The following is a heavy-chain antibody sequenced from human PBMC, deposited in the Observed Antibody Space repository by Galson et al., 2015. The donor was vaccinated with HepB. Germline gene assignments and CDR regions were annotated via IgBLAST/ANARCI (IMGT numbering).Heavy chain of an antibody. D-gene: IGHD3-10*01. CDR3: ARDSGYSGAGYYSDAFDI. J-gene: IGHJ3*02. CDR2: TYYRSKWNY. V-gene: IGHV6-1*01. CDR1: GDSVSSNSAA. Sequence: CAISGDSVSSNSAAWNWIRQSPSRGLEWLGRTYYRSKWNYDYVVSEKSRITINPDTSKNQVSLRLNSVTPEDSAVYYCARDSGYSGAGYYSDAFDIWSQGTMVTVSS.